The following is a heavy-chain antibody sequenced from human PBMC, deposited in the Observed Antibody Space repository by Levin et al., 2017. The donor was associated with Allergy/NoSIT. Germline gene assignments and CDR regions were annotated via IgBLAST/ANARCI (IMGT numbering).Heavy chain of an antibody. Sequence: SGGSLRLSCAASGFTFSNYAMHWVRQAPGKGLEGVGVISDDGSSEFYIDSVKGRFTISRDNSKNRLYLQMDSLRAEDTALYYCVREIAEEGTWGQGTLVIVSS. J-gene: IGHJ4*02. CDR3: VREIAEEGT. D-gene: IGHD1-1*01. CDR2: ISDDGSSE. V-gene: IGHV3-30-3*01. CDR1: GFTFSNYA.